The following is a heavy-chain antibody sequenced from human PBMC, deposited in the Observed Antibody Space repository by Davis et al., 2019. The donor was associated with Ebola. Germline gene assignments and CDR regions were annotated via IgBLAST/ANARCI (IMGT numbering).Heavy chain of an antibody. Sequence: GGSLRLSCAASGFSFSSYAMHWVRQAPGKGLEWVAFISYDGRNKYYADSVKGRFTISRDNSKNTLYLQINSLRAEDTAVYYCAKESQSRSGYDFDYWGQGTLVTVSS. CDR1: GFSFSSYA. D-gene: IGHD5-12*01. J-gene: IGHJ4*02. CDR3: AKESQSRSGYDFDY. V-gene: IGHV3-30*02. CDR2: ISYDGRNK.